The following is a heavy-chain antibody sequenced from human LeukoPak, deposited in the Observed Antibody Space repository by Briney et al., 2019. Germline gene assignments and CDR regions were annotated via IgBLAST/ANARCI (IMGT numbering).Heavy chain of an antibody. J-gene: IGHJ5*02. Sequence: SETLSLTFTVSGGSVSSGSYYWSWIRQPPGKGLEWIGYIYYSGSTNYNPSLKSRVTISVDTSKNQFSLKLSSVTAADTAVYYCARDPGYNWFDPWGQGTLVTVSS. CDR2: IYYSGST. V-gene: IGHV4-61*01. CDR3: ARDPGYNWFDP. CDR1: GGSVSSGSYY.